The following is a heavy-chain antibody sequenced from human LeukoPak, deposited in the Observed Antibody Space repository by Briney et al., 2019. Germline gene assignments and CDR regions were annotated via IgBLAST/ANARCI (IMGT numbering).Heavy chain of an antibody. J-gene: IGHJ4*02. CDR2: ITSSGDGT. D-gene: IGHD3-22*01. V-gene: IGHV3-23*01. CDR1: GFTFSIFA. Sequence: PGGSLRLSCAASGFTFSIFAMSWVRQAQGKGLQWVSSITSSGDGTYYADSVKGRFTISRDNSEYLLYLQMNSLRVEDTAVYCGEKDRPNYYGSNGHYYRRDGDYWGQETLVTVSS. CDR3: EKDRPNYYGSNGHYYRRDGDY.